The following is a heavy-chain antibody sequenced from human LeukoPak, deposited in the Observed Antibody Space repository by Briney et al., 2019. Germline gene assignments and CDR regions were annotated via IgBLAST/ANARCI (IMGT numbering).Heavy chain of an antibody. CDR2: IYHSGST. CDR3: ARDGYDFWSGPGS. Sequence: QTLSLTCTVSGGSISSGGYYWSWLRQPPGKGLEWIGYIYHSGSTYYNPSLKSRVTISVDRSKNQFSLKLSSVTAADTAVYYCARDGYDFWSGPGSWGQGTMVTVSS. V-gene: IGHV4-30-2*01. J-gene: IGHJ3*01. CDR1: GGSISSGGYY. D-gene: IGHD3-3*01.